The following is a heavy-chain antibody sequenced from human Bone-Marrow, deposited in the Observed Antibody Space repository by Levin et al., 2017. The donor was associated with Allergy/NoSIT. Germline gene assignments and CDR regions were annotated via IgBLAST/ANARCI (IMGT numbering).Heavy chain of an antibody. V-gene: IGHV1-69*06. J-gene: IGHJ6*03. CDR3: ARGVVVERRQLYFMDV. D-gene: IGHD2-21*01. CDR2: IIPMFGTT. CDR1: GDSFIKDT. Sequence: KVSCKASGDSFIKDTISWVRQAPGQGLEWIGGIIPMFGTTNYAQKFPDRVTISADRSANTGYMELRSLGPEDTAVYYCARGVVVERRQLYFMDVWGNGTTVIVSS.